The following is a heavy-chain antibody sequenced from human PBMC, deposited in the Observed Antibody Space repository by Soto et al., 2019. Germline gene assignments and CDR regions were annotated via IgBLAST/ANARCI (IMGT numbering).Heavy chain of an antibody. V-gene: IGHV3-74*01. D-gene: IGHD6-25*01. Sequence: GGSLRLSCAASGFTFSSLWMHWVRQAPGKGLLWVSHINGDGSSTSYADSVKGRFTISRDSAKNTLYLQMNSLRADDAALYYCAREAAENVGTFAIWGQGTMVTVSS. J-gene: IGHJ3*02. CDR2: INGDGSST. CDR3: AREAAENVGTFAI. CDR1: GFTFSSLW.